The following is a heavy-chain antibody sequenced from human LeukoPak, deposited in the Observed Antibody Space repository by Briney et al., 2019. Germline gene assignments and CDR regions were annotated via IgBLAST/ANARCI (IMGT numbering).Heavy chain of an antibody. J-gene: IGHJ6*03. Sequence: GGSLRLSCAASGFTFSSYSMNWVRQAPGKGLEWVSSISSSSNYIYYADSVKGRFTISRDNAKNSLYLQMNSLRAEDTAVYYCARERLSMVRGVPNYMDVWGKGTTVTVSS. CDR2: ISSSSNYI. CDR3: ARERLSMVRGVPNYMDV. D-gene: IGHD3-10*01. CDR1: GFTFSSYS. V-gene: IGHV3-21*01.